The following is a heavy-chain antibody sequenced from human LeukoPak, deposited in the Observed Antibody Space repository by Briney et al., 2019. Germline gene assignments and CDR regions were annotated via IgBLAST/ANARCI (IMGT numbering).Heavy chain of an antibody. CDR3: ARPNDSSGYETWFDP. D-gene: IGHD3-22*01. CDR2: IIPILGIA. CDR1: GYTFTSYG. J-gene: IGHJ5*02. V-gene: IGHV1-69*04. Sequence: ASVKVSCKASGYTFTSYGISWVRHAPGQGLEWMGRIIPILGIANYAQQFQGRVTITADKSTSTAYMERSSLRSEEAAVYYCARPNDSSGYETWFDPWGQGTLVTVSS.